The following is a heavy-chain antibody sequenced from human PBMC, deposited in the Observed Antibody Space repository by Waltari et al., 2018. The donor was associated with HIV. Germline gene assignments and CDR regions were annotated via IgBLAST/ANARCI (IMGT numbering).Heavy chain of an antibody. J-gene: IGHJ5*02. CDR1: GFTFSTYN. CDR3: ARDDSGAYHLGWFDP. V-gene: IGHV3-48*01. Sequence: DVLLVESGGGLVQPGGSLRLSCAASGFTFSTYNIHWVRQAPGKGLEWLASITSDSDAIYYAQSVRGRFIVSRDNADNSLHLEMNSLRADDTAVYYCARDDSGAYHLGWFDPWGQGTLVSVSS. CDR2: ITSDSDAI. D-gene: IGHD3-22*01.